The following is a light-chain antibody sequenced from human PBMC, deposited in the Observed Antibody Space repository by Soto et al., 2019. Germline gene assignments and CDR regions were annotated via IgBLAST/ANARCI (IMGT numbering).Light chain of an antibody. CDR3: QQYGRSPGT. CDR1: QSVTNNY. J-gene: IGKJ1*01. CDR2: GAS. V-gene: IGKV3-20*01. Sequence: DIVLTQSPGTLSLSPGERATLSCRASQSVTNNYLAWYQQKPGQAPRLLIYGASARATGIPDRFSGSGSGTDFTLTISRLEPEDFAVYYCQQYGRSPGTFGQGTKVEIK.